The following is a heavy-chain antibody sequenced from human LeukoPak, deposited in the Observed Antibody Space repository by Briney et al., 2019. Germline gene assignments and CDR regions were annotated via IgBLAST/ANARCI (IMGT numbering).Heavy chain of an antibody. CDR3: AKGRSYASSGYIDY. V-gene: IGHV3-23*01. CDR2: ISGSGDST. D-gene: IGHD3-22*01. Sequence: GGSLRLSCAASGFPFSSYGMSWVRLTPGKGLEWVSAISGSGDSTYYADSVKGRFTISRDNSKNTLFLQMNSLRVEDTAVYYCAKGRSYASSGYIDYWGHGNLISVSS. CDR1: GFPFSSYG. J-gene: IGHJ4*01.